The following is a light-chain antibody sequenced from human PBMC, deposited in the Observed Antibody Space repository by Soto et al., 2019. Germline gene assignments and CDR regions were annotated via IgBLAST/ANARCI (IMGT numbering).Light chain of an antibody. CDR2: DAP. CDR1: QTIHSF. J-gene: IGKJ1*01. Sequence: DIQMTQSPSTLSASVGDRVTITCRASQTIHSFLAWYQQKAGKAPKLLIYDAPNLESGVPSRFSGSGSGTEFTLTVSSLQPDDFATFYCQQFHSFPWTFGQGTKVEI. V-gene: IGKV1-5*01. CDR3: QQFHSFPWT.